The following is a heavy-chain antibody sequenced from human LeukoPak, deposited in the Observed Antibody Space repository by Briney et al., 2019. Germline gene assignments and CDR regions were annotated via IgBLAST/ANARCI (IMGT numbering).Heavy chain of an antibody. J-gene: IGHJ4*02. Sequence: SETLSLTCAVYGGSFSGYYWSWIRQPPGKGLEWIGEINHSGSTNYNPSLKSRVTISVDTSKNQFSLKLSSVTAADTAVYYCARGRGYYGSGSYAHLFGYAFYYFDYWGQGTLVTVSS. CDR2: INHSGST. V-gene: IGHV4-34*01. CDR1: GGSFSGYY. CDR3: ARGRGYYGSGSYAHLFGYAFYYFDY. D-gene: IGHD3-10*01.